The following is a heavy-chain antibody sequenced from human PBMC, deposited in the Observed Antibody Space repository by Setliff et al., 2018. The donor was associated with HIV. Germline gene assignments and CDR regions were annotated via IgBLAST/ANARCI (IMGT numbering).Heavy chain of an antibody. Sequence: GASVKVSCKASGYTFTSYGISWVRQAPGQGLEWMGWISTYKGNTKYEQKFQGRVTVTTDTSTSTAYMELRSLRSDDTAIYYCARDNYDDYSRVQMDVWGKGTTVTVSS. CDR2: ISTYKGNT. CDR1: GYTFTSYG. CDR3: ARDNYDDYSRVQMDV. V-gene: IGHV1-18*04. J-gene: IGHJ6*04. D-gene: IGHD4-17*01.